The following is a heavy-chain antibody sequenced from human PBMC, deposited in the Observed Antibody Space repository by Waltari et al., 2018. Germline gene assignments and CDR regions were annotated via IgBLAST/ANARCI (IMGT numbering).Heavy chain of an antibody. V-gene: IGHV4-59*01. J-gene: IGHJ4*02. CDR3: ARVYSSLGYYFDY. Sequence: LTCTVSGGSISSYYWSWIRQPPGKGLEWIGYIYYSGSTNYNPSLKSRVTISVDTSKNQFSLKLSSVTAADTAVYYCARVYSSLGYYFDYWGQGTLVTVSS. D-gene: IGHD6-6*01. CDR1: GGSISSYY. CDR2: IYYSGST.